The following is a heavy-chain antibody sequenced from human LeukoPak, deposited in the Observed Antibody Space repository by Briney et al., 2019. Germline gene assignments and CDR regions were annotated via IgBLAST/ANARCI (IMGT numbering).Heavy chain of an antibody. CDR3: ARDLMTTIISNWFDP. CDR2: ISYDGSNK. Sequence: GGSLRLSCAASGFTFSSHAMHWVRQAPGKGLEWVAVISYDGSNKYYADSVKGRFTISRDNSKNTLYLQMNSLRLDDTAVYYCARDLMTTIISNWFDPWGQGTLVTVSS. V-gene: IGHV3-30*04. D-gene: IGHD5-12*01. CDR1: GFTFSSHA. J-gene: IGHJ5*02.